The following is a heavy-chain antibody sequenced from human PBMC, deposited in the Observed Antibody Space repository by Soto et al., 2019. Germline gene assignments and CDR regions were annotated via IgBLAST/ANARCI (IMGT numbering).Heavy chain of an antibody. CDR1: GFTFSSYG. V-gene: IGHV3-30*18. CDR2: ISYDGSNK. J-gene: IGHJ6*02. Sequence: GGSLRLSCAASGFTFSSYGMHWVRQAPGKGLEWVAVISYDGSNKYYADSVKGRFTISRDNSKNTLYLQMNSLRAEDTAVYYCAKDYGDYVGMDVWGQGTTVTVSS. CDR3: AKDYGDYVGMDV. D-gene: IGHD4-17*01.